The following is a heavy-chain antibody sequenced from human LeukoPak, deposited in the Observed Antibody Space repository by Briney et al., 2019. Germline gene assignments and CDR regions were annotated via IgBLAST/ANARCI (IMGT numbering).Heavy chain of an antibody. CDR2: ISYDGSNK. CDR1: GFTFSSYA. V-gene: IGHV3-30-3*01. Sequence: GRSLRLSCAASGFTFSSYAMHWVRQAPGKGLEWVAVISYDGSNKYYADSVKGRFTISRDNSKNTLYLQMNSLRAEDTAVYYSKTTYCSTTSCFMYYYYYMDVWGKGTTVTVSS. J-gene: IGHJ6*03. CDR3: KTTYCSTTSCFMYYYYYMDV. D-gene: IGHD2-2*01.